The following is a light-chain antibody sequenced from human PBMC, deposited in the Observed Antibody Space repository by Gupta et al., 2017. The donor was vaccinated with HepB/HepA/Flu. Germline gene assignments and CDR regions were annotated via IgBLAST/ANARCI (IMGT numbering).Light chain of an antibody. Sequence: DIVMTQSPLSLPVTPGEPASISCRSSQSLLHSNGYNFLDWFLQKPVQTPQLLIYLGSNRASGVPDRFSGSGSGTEFTLKISRVEAEDVGVYYCMQALQTPPTFGQGTRLEIK. CDR2: LGS. CDR1: QSLLHSNGYNF. CDR3: MQALQTPPT. V-gene: IGKV2-28*01. J-gene: IGKJ5*01.